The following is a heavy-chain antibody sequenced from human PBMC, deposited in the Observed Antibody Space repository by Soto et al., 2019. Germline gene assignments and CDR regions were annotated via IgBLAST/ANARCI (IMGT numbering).Heavy chain of an antibody. J-gene: IGHJ4*02. CDR3: ARRGTYYYDSSGYYYMD. D-gene: IGHD3-22*01. V-gene: IGHV4-4*02. CDR2: IYHSGST. CDR1: GGSISSSNW. Sequence: QVQLQESGPGLVKPSGTLSLTCAVSGGSISSSNWWSWVRQPPGKGLEWIGEIYHSGSTNYNPSLKRRLTISVDTSKNQFSLKLSSVTAADTAVYYCARRGTYYYDSSGYYYMDWGQGTLVTVSS.